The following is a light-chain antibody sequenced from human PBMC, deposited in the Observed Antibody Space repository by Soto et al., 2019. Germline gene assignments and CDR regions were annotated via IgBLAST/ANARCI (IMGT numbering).Light chain of an antibody. V-gene: IGLV2-8*01. J-gene: IGLJ3*02. CDR3: AAWDDSLSIWV. Sequence: QSVLTQPPSASGSPGQSLTISCTGTSSDVGGYNYVSWYQQRPGKAPKLVIYEVTKRPSGVPDRFSGSKSGSTASLAISGLRSEDESDYFCAAWDDSLSIWVFGGGTKLTVL. CDR2: EVT. CDR1: SSDVGGYNY.